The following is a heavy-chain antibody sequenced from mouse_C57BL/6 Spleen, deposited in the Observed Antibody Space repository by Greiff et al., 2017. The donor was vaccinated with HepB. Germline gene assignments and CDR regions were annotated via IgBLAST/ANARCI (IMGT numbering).Heavy chain of an antibody. D-gene: IGHD1-1*01. CDR1: GYTFTDYE. CDR2: IDPETGGT. CDR3: TRRGITTVVAPRYFDV. J-gene: IGHJ1*03. V-gene: IGHV1-15*01. Sequence: VKLQESGAELVRPGASVTLSCKASGYTFTDYEMHWVKQTPVHGLEWIGAIDPETGGTAYNQKFKGKAILTADKSSSTAYMELRSLTSEDSAVYYCTRRGITTVVAPRYFDVWGTGTTVTVSS.